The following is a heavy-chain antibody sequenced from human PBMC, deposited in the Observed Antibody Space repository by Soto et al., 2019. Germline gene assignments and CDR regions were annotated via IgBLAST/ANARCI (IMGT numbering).Heavy chain of an antibody. V-gene: IGHV3-66*01. Sequence: EVQLVEFGGGLVQPGGSLRLSCAASGFIVSSNYMSWVRQAPGKGPEWVALIYSGGTTHYAESVKGRFTISRDKSKNTLYLKMNSLRAEDTAVYYCARRWGWGHGTMVTVSS. D-gene: IGHD1-26*01. J-gene: IGHJ3*01. CDR3: ARRWG. CDR2: IYSGGTT. CDR1: GFIVSSNY.